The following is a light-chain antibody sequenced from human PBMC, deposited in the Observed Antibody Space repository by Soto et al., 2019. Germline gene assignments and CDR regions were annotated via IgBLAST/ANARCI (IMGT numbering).Light chain of an antibody. Sequence: QSALTQPPSASGPPGQSVAISCTGTSSDVGGNNYVSWYQQHPGKAPKLMVYEVTKRPSGVPDRFSGSKSGNTASLTVSGLQAEDEADYYCSSYAGSNNVIFGGGTKVTVL. CDR1: SSDVGGNNY. CDR3: SSYAGSNNVI. J-gene: IGLJ2*01. CDR2: EVT. V-gene: IGLV2-8*01.